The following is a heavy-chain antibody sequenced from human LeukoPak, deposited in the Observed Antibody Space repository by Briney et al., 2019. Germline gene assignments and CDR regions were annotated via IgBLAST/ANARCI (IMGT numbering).Heavy chain of an antibody. V-gene: IGHV3-21*01. CDR3: ARGHPYSSGWWDAFDI. CDR1: GFTFSSYG. Sequence: PGRSLRLSCAASGFTFSSYGIHWVRQAPGKGLEWVSSISSSSSYMYYADSVKGRFTISRDNAKNSLYLQMNSLRAEDTAVYYCARGHPYSSGWWDAFDIWGQGTMVTVSS. CDR2: ISSSSSYM. J-gene: IGHJ3*02. D-gene: IGHD6-19*01.